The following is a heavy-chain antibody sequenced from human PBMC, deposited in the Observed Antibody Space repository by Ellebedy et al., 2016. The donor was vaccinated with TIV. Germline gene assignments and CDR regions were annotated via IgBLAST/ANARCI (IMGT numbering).Heavy chain of an antibody. V-gene: IGHV4-59*02. CDR2: IIPSGST. Sequence: MPSETLSLTCTASGASVSSYYWSWIRQSPGKGLEWIGYIIPSGSTHYNPSLKSRVTMSRDPSKNSFSLHLASVTATDTAIYYCAKIVSGGASFDPWGQGTLVPVSS. CDR3: AKIVSGGASFDP. CDR1: GASVSSYY. D-gene: IGHD3-16*01. J-gene: IGHJ5*02.